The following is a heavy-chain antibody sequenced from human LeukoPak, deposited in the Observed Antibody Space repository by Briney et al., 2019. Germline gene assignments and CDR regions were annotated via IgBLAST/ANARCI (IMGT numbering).Heavy chain of an antibody. CDR2: INHSGST. V-gene: IGHV4-34*01. CDR1: GGSFSGYY. J-gene: IGHJ4*02. D-gene: IGHD1-1*01. Sequence: SETLSLTCAVYGGSFSGYYWSWIRQPPGKGLEWIGEINHSGSTNYNPSLKSRVTISVDTSKNQFSLKLSSVTAADTAVYYCARHLAGTTWFDYWGQGTLVTVSS. CDR3: ARHLAGTTWFDY.